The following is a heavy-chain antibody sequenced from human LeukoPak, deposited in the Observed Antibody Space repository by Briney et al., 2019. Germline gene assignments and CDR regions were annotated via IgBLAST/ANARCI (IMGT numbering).Heavy chain of an antibody. CDR3: ARGGGLDV. V-gene: IGHV3-30*03. CDR1: GFTFSSYG. D-gene: IGHD3-16*01. Sequence: GGSLRLSCAASGFTFSSYGMHWVRQAPGKGLEWVAVISYDGSNKYYADSVKGRFTISRDNSKNTLYLQMSNLRAEDTAVYLCARGGGLDVWGQGATVTVSS. J-gene: IGHJ6*02. CDR2: ISYDGSNK.